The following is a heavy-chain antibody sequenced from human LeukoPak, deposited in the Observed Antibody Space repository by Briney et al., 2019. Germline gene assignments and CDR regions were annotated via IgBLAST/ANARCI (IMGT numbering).Heavy chain of an antibody. V-gene: IGHV3-21*01. D-gene: IGHD4-23*01. J-gene: IGHJ3*02. CDR3: ARGPDPSYGGNSGVAFDI. CDR1: GFTFSSYS. Sequence: GGSLRLSCAASGFTFSSYSMNWVRQAPGKGLEWVSSISSSSSYIYYADSVKGRFTISRDNSKNTLYLQMNSLRAEDTAVYYCARGPDPSYGGNSGVAFDIWGQGTMVTVSS. CDR2: ISSSSSYI.